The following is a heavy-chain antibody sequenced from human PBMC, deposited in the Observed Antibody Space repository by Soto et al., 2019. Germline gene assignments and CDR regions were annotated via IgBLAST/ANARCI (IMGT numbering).Heavy chain of an antibody. V-gene: IGHV3-23*01. CDR3: ATDGGCSLAVAGLFDS. D-gene: IGHD6-19*01. J-gene: IGHJ4*02. CDR2: ISDSGSNT. Sequence: EVQLLESGRGLVQPGGSLRLSCGVSGSTFNSDDMSWVRQAPGRGLEWVSGISDSGSNTYYADSVKGRFTIFRDNSTNTLYLQMNSLRVEDTALYYCATDGGCSLAVAGLFDSWGQGTLVTVSS. CDR1: GSTFNSDD.